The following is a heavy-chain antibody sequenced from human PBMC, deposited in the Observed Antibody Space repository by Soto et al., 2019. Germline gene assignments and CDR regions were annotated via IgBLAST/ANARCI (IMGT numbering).Heavy chain of an antibody. CDR3: AALTPAGYYGMDV. V-gene: IGHV1-58*01. Sequence: SVKVSCKASGFTFTSSAVQWVRQARGQRLEWIGWIVVGSGNTNYAQKFQERVTITRDMSTSTAYMELSSLRSEDTAVYYCAALTPAGYYGMDVWGQGTTVTVSS. CDR1: GFTFTSSA. CDR2: IVVGSGNT. J-gene: IGHJ6*02.